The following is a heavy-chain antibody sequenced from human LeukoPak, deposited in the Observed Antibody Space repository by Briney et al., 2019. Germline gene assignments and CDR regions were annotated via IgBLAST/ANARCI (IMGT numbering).Heavy chain of an antibody. CDR1: GGSISSGGYY. V-gene: IGHV4-31*03. Sequence: HPSQTLSLTCTVSGGSISSGGYYWSWIRQHPGKGLEWIGYIYYSGSTYYNPSLKSRVTISVDTSKNQFSLKLSSVTAADTAVYYCASSMWDILTGNGWFDPWGQGTLVTVSS. CDR2: IYYSGST. CDR3: ASSMWDILTGNGWFDP. D-gene: IGHD3-9*01. J-gene: IGHJ5*02.